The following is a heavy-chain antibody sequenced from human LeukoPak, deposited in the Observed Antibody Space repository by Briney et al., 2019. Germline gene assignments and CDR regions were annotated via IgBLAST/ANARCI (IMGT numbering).Heavy chain of an antibody. CDR3: AREDGIVGASSAFDI. D-gene: IGHD1-26*01. CDR2: INGGGKEI. J-gene: IGHJ3*02. Sequence: PGGSLRLSCAASGFTFSTYNMNWVRQAPGKGLEWVSSINGGGKEIYYAESVKGRFTISRDNAKNSLFLHMNSLRAEDTAVSYCAREDGIVGASSAFDIWGQGTMVTVSS. CDR1: GFTFSTYN. V-gene: IGHV3-21*01.